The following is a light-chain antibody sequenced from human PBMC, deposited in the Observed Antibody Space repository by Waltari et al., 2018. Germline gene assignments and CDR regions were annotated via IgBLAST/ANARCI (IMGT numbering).Light chain of an antibody. Sequence: QSALTQPASVSGSPGPSITISCTGTSSDVGGYNYFPWYQQHPGKAPKLIIYDVSNRPSGVSNRFSGSRSGNTASLTISGLQTEDEADYYCISYTSSSTWVFGGGTKLTVL. CDR3: ISYTSSSTWV. V-gene: IGLV2-14*03. J-gene: IGLJ3*02. CDR2: DVS. CDR1: SSDVGGYNY.